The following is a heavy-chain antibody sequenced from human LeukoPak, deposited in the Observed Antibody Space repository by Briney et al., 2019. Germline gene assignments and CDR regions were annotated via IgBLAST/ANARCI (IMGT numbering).Heavy chain of an antibody. J-gene: IGHJ6*03. Sequence: ASVKVSCKASGYTFTGYYMHWVRQAPGQGLEWMGWINPNSGGTNYAQKFQGRVTMTRDTSISTAYMELSRLRSDDTAVYYCARLGAAAGTYYYYMDVWGKGTAVTVSS. CDR3: ARLGAAAGTYYYYMDV. D-gene: IGHD6-13*01. CDR1: GYTFTGYY. CDR2: INPNSGGT. V-gene: IGHV1-2*02.